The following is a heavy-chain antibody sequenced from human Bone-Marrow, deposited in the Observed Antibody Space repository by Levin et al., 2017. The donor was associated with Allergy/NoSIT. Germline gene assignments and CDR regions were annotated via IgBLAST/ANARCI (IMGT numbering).Heavy chain of an antibody. V-gene: IGHV3-49*03. CDR2: IRSKAYGGTT. CDR3: ISYDILTGPYYMDV. CDR1: GFTFGDYA. Sequence: GESLKISCTASGFTFGDYAMSWFRQAPGKGLEWVGFIRSKAYGGTTEYAASVKGRFTISRDDSKSIAYLQMNSLKTEDTAVYYCISYDILTGPYYMDVWGKGTTVTVSS. J-gene: IGHJ6*03. D-gene: IGHD3-9*01.